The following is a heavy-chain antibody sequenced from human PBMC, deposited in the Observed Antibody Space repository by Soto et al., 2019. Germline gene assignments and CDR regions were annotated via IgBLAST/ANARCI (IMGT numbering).Heavy chain of an antibody. J-gene: IGHJ3*02. CDR3: TRGGAGTTHAFDI. Sequence: QVQLVESGGGVVQPGRSLRLSCAASGFTFSSYAMHWVRQAPGKGLEWVAVISYDGSNKYYADSVKGRFTISRDNSKNTLYLQMTSLRAEDTAVYYCTRGGAGTTHAFDIWGQGTMVTVSS. CDR1: GFTFSSYA. V-gene: IGHV3-30-3*01. D-gene: IGHD1-7*01. CDR2: ISYDGSNK.